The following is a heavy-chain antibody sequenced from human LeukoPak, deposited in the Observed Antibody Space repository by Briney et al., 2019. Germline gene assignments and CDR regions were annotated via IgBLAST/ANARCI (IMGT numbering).Heavy chain of an antibody. CDR2: IYSGGST. V-gene: IGHV3-53*01. Sequence: GGSLRLSCAASGFTVSNNYMSWVRQAPGKGLEWVPVIYSGGSTYYADSVKGRFTISRDSSRNTLYLQMNSLRAEDTAVYYCAIVEMTTSAEYFQHWARAPWSPSPQ. CDR3: AIVEMTTSAEYFQH. J-gene: IGHJ1*01. CDR1: GFTVSNNY. D-gene: IGHD5-24*01.